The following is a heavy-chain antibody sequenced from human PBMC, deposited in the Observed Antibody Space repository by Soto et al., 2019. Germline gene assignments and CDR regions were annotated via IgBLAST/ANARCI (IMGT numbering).Heavy chain of an antibody. Sequence: SETLSLTCAVYGGSFSGYYWSWIRQPPGKGLEWIGEINHSGSTNYNPSLKSRVTISVDTSKNQFSLKLSSVTAADTAVYYCARTTVTNDAFDIWGQGTMVTVPS. V-gene: IGHV4-34*01. D-gene: IGHD4-17*01. CDR1: GGSFSGYY. CDR2: INHSGST. J-gene: IGHJ3*02. CDR3: ARTTVTNDAFDI.